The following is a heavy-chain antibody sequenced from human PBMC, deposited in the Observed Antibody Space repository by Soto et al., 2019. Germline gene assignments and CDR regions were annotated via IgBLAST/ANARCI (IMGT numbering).Heavy chain of an antibody. V-gene: IGHV3-23*01. CDR3: AKGYYEGMEV. CDR2: ISGNGGRA. J-gene: IGHJ6*02. Sequence: EGQLLESGGGLVQPGGSLRLSCAASGFTFSNYAMSWVRQAPGKGLEWVSTISGNGGRAYYIDSVKGRFTISRDNSKNTLSLQMNTLRAEETALYYCAKGYYEGMEVWGQGTTVTVSS. CDR1: GFTFSNYA.